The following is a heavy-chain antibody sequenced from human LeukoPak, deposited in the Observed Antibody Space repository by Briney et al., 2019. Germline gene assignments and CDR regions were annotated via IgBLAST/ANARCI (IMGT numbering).Heavy chain of an antibody. Sequence: WASVKVSCKASGYTFTSYYMHWVRQAPGQGLEWMGIINPSGGSTSYAQKFQGRVTMTRDMSTSTVYMELSSLGSEDTAVYYCARDNLSSSWYGVEDYYYYMDVWGKGTTVTVSS. J-gene: IGHJ6*03. CDR1: GYTFTSYY. CDR2: INPSGGST. D-gene: IGHD6-13*01. V-gene: IGHV1-46*01. CDR3: ARDNLSSSWYGVEDYYYYMDV.